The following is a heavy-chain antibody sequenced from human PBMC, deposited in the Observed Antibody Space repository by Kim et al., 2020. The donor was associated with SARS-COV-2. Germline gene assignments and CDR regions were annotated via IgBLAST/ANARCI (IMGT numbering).Heavy chain of an antibody. J-gene: IGHJ4*02. D-gene: IGHD1-26*01. CDR1: GGSISSSSYY. Sequence: SETLSLTCTVSGGSISSSSYYWGWIRQPPGKGLEWIGSIYYSGSTYYNPSLKSRVTISVDTSKNQFSLKLSSVTAADTAVYYCAVIVGATRFDYWGQGTLVTVSS. V-gene: IGHV4-39*07. CDR2: IYYSGST. CDR3: AVIVGATRFDY.